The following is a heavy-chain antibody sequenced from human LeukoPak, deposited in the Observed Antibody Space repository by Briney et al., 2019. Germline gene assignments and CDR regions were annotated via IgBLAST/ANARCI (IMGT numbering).Heavy chain of an antibody. V-gene: IGHV4-59*08. J-gene: IGHJ4*02. CDR3: ARAVTGTSLVDF. CDR1: GGSIGGDH. CDR2: ISYTGST. D-gene: IGHD6-19*01. Sequence: SETLSLTCTISGGSIGGDHWSWIRQAPGEGLEWIGYISYTGSTSYNPSLRRRVTISLNTPENQFSLRLTSVTAADTAVYYCARAVTGTSLVDFWGQGTLVAVSS.